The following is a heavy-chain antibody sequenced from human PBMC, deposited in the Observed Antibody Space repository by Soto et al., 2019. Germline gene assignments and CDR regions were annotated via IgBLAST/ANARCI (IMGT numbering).Heavy chain of an antibody. J-gene: IGHJ5*02. D-gene: IGHD6-13*01. CDR2: IFANGHT. V-gene: IGHV4-4*07. Sequence: ETLSLTCIVSGGSISEKYWNWVRQPPGKGLEWIGLIFANGHTDYNPSLKSRVTMSVDASKNQFSLRLTSMTAADTAVYYCVASLAASGLNWLDPWGRGTLVTVSS. CDR1: GGSISEKY. CDR3: VASLAASGLNWLDP.